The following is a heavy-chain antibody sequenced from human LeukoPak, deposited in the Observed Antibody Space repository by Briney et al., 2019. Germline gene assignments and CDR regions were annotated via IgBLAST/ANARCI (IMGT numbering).Heavy chain of an antibody. CDR1: GFTFANYV. J-gene: IGHJ2*01. D-gene: IGHD1-26*01. V-gene: IGHV3-30*04. CDR3: AKDRASSWWYFDL. Sequence: PGGSLRLSCAASGFTFANYVTHWVRQAPGKGLEWVAVTSPDEGLKFYADSVKGRFTISRDNSKNTLYLQMNSLTTEDTAVYYCAKDRASSWWYFDLWGRGTLVTVSS. CDR2: TSPDEGLK.